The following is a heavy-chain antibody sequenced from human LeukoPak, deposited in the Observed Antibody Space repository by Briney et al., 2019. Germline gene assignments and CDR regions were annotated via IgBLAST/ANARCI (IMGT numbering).Heavy chain of an antibody. Sequence: SETLSLTCTVSGYSLSSGYYWGWIRQPPGKGLEWIGSIYHSGSTFYNPSLKSRVTISVDTSKNQFSLKLSSVTAADTAVYYCARGPDYGDYRTHDYYYYGMDVWGQGTTVTVSS. CDR1: GYSLSSGYY. D-gene: IGHD4-17*01. CDR2: IYHSGST. J-gene: IGHJ6*02. V-gene: IGHV4-38-2*02. CDR3: ARGPDYGDYRTHDYYYYGMDV.